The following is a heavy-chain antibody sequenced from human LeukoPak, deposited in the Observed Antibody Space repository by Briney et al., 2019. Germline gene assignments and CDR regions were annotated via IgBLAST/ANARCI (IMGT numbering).Heavy chain of an antibody. J-gene: IGHJ4*02. CDR2: IYYSGST. Sequence: SETLSLTCTVSGGSISSSSYYWGWIRQPPGKGLEWIGSIYYSGSTNYNPSLKSRVTISVDTSKNQFSLKLSSVTAADTAVYYCARVAYYDFWSGYSYYFDYWGQGTLVTVSS. V-gene: IGHV4-39*07. CDR3: ARVAYYDFWSGYSYYFDY. D-gene: IGHD3-3*01. CDR1: GGSISSSSYY.